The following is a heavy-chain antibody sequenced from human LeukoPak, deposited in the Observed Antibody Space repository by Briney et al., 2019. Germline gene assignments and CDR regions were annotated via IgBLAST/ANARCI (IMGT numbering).Heavy chain of an antibody. CDR3: ARDNKWGDIPAASDY. Sequence: GGSLRLSCAASGFTFSSYGMHWVRQAPGKGLEWVAFIRYDGSNKYYADSVKGRFTISRDNSKNTLYLQMNSLRAEDTAVYYCARDNKWGDIPAASDYWGQGTLVTVSS. V-gene: IGHV3-30*02. CDR2: IRYDGSNK. CDR1: GFTFSSYG. D-gene: IGHD6-13*01. J-gene: IGHJ4*02.